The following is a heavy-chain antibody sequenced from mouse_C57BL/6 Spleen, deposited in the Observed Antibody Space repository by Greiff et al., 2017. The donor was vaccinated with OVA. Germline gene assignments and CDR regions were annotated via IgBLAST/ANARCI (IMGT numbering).Heavy chain of an antibody. D-gene: IGHD1-1*01. J-gene: IGHJ2*01. CDR1: GFTFSSYG. Sequence: EVHLVESGGDLVKPGGSLKLSCAASGFTFSSYGMSWVRQTPDKRLEWVATISSGGSYTYYPDSVKGRFTISRDNAKNTLYLQMSSLKSEDTAMYYCARPPYYGSSPYYFDYWGQGTTLTVSS. CDR2: ISSGGSYT. V-gene: IGHV5-6*01. CDR3: ARPPYYGSSPYYFDY.